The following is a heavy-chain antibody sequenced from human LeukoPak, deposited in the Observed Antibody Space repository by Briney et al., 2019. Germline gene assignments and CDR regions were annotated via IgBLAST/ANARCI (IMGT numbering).Heavy chain of an antibody. CDR2: INHSGST. Sequence: PAETLSLTCAVYGGSFRAYYWSWIRQAPGKGLEWIGEINHSGSTNYNPSLKSRGTISLDTSKKQFSLKLRSVTVADTAVYYCARRPLRFGEDYFDDWGQGTLVTVS. V-gene: IGHV4-34*01. CDR3: ARRPLRFGEDYFDD. J-gene: IGHJ4*02. CDR1: GGSFRAYY. D-gene: IGHD3-10*01.